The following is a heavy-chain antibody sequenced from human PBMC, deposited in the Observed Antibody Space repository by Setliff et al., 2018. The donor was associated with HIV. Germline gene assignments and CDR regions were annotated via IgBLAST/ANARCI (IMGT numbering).Heavy chain of an antibody. CDR3: TRGRGMNIATRSDY. V-gene: IGHV1-18*01. CDR2: ISSYNGNT. J-gene: IGHJ4*02. D-gene: IGHD6-6*01. CDR1: GYTFTNYG. Sequence: GASVKVSCKASGYTFTNYGISWVRQAPGQGLEWMGWISSYNGNTNYAQNFQGRVTMTTDTFTDTAYMELRSLRSDDTAVYYCTRGRGMNIATRSDYWGQGTLVTV.